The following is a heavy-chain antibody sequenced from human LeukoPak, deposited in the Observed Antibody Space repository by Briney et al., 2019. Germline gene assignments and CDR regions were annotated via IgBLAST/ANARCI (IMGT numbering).Heavy chain of an antibody. CDR3: ARGDFCSSSNCYLRPMDV. Sequence: KPSETLSLTCTVSGGSISDDYWNWIQQPPGKGQEWIGYIYYSGSTTYNPSLKSRVAMSVDTAKNQFSLKLRSVTAADTAVYYCARGDFCSSSNCYLRPMDVWGKGTTVTVSS. J-gene: IGHJ6*03. V-gene: IGHV4-59*01. CDR2: IYYSGST. CDR1: GGSISDDY. D-gene: IGHD2-2*01.